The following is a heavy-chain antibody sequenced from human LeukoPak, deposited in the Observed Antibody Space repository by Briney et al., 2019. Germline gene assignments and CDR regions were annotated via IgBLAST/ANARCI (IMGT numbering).Heavy chain of an antibody. CDR1: GFTVSEYS. CDR2: VTGRGANT. V-gene: IGHV3-23*01. D-gene: IGHD3-22*01. CDR3: VRRCKDESSGARWFDP. Sequence: GGSLRLSCAASGFTVSEYSMTWVSQSPGKGMEWVSTVTGRGANTYYGDSVNGRFTISRDNSRNTVYLQMNSLRAEDTAVFYCVRRCKDESSGARWFDPWGQGTLVTVSS. J-gene: IGHJ5*02.